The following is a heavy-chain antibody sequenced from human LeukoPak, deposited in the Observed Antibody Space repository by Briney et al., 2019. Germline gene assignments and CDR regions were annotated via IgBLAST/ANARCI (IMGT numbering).Heavy chain of an antibody. CDR2: ISGSGGGT. D-gene: IGHD6-13*01. Sequence: PGGSLRLSCAASGFTFVTFAMGWVRQAPGKGLKWVSTISGSGGGTYYADSVKGRFTISRDNSKNTLYLQMNSLRAEDTAVYYCAKHKGAGSRYSYSMDVWGKGATVTVSS. CDR3: AKHKGAGSRYSYSMDV. J-gene: IGHJ6*03. CDR1: GFTFVTFA. V-gene: IGHV3-23*01.